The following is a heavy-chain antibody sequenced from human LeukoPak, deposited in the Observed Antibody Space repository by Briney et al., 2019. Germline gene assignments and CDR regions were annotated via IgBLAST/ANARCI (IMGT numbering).Heavy chain of an antibody. CDR3: ARDCGNGLFDP. D-gene: IGHD6-19*01. CDR1: GFRIRSYW. J-gene: IGHJ5*02. CDR2: IKQDGSEK. V-gene: IGHV3-7*04. Sequence: GGSLRLSCAASGFRIRSYWMSWVRQAPGKGLEWVTNIKQDGSEKYYVDSVKGRFTISRDNAKNSLYLQMNSLRAEDTAVYYCARDCGNGLFDPWGQGTLVTVSS.